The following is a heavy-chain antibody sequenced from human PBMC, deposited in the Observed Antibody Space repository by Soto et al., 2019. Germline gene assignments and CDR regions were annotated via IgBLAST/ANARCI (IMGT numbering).Heavy chain of an antibody. V-gene: IGHV3-64*07. CDR1: GFIFRHYN. CDR2: ISSNGGST. J-gene: IGHJ4*02. CDR3: ARADYGTFDN. Sequence: EVQLLESGGGLVQPGGSLRLSCSASGFIFRHYNMHWVRQAPGKGLEYVSGISSNGGSTFYADSVKGRFSISRDNSKNTLHLQMGSLRPEDMGTYDCARADYGTFDNWGQGTLVAVSS. D-gene: IGHD4-17*01.